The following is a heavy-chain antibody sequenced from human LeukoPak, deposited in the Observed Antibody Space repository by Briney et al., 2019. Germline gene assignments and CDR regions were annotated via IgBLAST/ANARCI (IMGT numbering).Heavy chain of an antibody. CDR3: ARFPTTGYSSGWFDY. J-gene: IGHJ4*02. CDR2: IIPIFGTA. V-gene: IGHV1-69*13. D-gene: IGHD6-19*01. Sequence: ASVKVSCKASGGTFISYAISWVRQAPGQGLEWMGGIIPIFGTANYAQKFQGRVTITADESTSTAYMELSSLRSEDTAVYYCARFPTTGYSSGWFDYWGQGTLVTVSS. CDR1: GGTFISYA.